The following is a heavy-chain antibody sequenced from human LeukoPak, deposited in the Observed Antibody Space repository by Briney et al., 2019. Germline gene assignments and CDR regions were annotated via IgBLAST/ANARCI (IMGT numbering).Heavy chain of an antibody. V-gene: IGHV3-53*01. CDR3: ARGHGHFDY. CDR2: IYSEGTT. Sequence: GGSLRLSCAASGFPVNTNYLTWVRQAPGKGLEWVSVIYSEGTTHYADSVKGRFTISRDNSKNTMYLQMNSLRVEDTAVYYCARGHGHFDYWGQGTLVTVSS. CDR1: GFPVNTNY. J-gene: IGHJ4*02.